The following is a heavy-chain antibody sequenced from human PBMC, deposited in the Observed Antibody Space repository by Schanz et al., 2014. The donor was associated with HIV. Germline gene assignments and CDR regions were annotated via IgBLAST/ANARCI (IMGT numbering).Heavy chain of an antibody. CDR1: GGTFRSNA. CDR2: FNAMESKI. D-gene: IGHD6-19*01. CDR3: ASGRRSGIGWRMDV. V-gene: IGHV1-69*01. Sequence: QVQLVQSGAEVKKTGSSVKVSCKASGGTFRSNAITWVRQAPGQGLEWIGHFNAMESKINSAQKFQGRVSMTADPSTNTAYMEMRGLRFEDTAVYYCASGRRSGIGWRMDVWGQGTTVSVSS. J-gene: IGHJ6*02.